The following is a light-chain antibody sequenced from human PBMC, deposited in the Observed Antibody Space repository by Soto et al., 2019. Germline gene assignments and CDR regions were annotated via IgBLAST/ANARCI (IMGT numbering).Light chain of an antibody. CDR1: SSNIGSNT. Sequence: QSVLTQPPSASGTPGQRVTISCSGSSSNIGSNTVNWYQQLPGTAPKLLIYSNNQRPSGVPDRFSGSKSGTSASLAISGLQDEDEADYYWASWDDSLNGQVFGGGTQLTVL. J-gene: IGLJ3*02. V-gene: IGLV1-44*01. CDR2: SNN. CDR3: ASWDDSLNGQV.